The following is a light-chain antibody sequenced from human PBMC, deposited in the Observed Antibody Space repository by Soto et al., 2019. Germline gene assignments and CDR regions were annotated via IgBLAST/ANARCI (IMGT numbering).Light chain of an antibody. Sequence: DIQLTESPSSLSASVGARASISCRASQSISRYLNWYQWRPGKAPTLLSYTTSSVQSGVPSRFSGSGAGTDFTLTISSLPPEDFATYYCQQSSNTPYTFGRGTKVDIK. J-gene: IGKJ2*01. CDR2: TTS. CDR3: QQSSNTPYT. V-gene: IGKV1-39*01. CDR1: QSISRY.